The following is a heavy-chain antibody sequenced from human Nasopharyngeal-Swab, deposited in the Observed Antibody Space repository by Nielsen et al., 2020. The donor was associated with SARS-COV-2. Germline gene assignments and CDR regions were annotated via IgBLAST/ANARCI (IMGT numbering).Heavy chain of an antibody. CDR2: ISSNGGST. D-gene: IGHD3-22*01. V-gene: IGHV3-64*01. CDR3: ARTDSSGYYPVTYYYYGMDV. Sequence: VRQAPGKGLEYVSAISSNGGSTYYANSVKGRFTISRDNSKNTLYLQMNSLRAEDTAVYYCARTDSSGYYPVTYYYYGMDVWGQGTTVTVSS. J-gene: IGHJ6*02.